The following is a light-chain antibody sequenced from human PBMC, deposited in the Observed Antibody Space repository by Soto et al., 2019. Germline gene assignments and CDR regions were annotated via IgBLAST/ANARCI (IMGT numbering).Light chain of an antibody. V-gene: IGLV1-44*01. CDR3: AAWDDSLNGYV. Sequence: SALTRPPSASWARDHMLTICCSPHTSNIGTNAVNWYQQLPGTAPKLLIYNNNQRPSGVPDRFSGSKSGTSASLAISGLQSEDEADYYCAAWDDSLNGYVFGTGTKVT. CDR1: TSNIGTNA. CDR2: NNN. J-gene: IGLJ1*01.